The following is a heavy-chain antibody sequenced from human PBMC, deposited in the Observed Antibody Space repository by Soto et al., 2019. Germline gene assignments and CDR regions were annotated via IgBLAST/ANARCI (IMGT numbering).Heavy chain of an antibody. CDR2: IGNGDGNT. D-gene: IGHD3-16*01. V-gene: IGHV3-23*01. CDR3: ARESFDDEGGPSSDH. J-gene: IGHJ5*02. CDR1: GYSFSSYS. Sequence: PVESRRISCAASGYSFSSYSMSWVRQVPGKGLQWVATIGNGDGNTRYAASVQGRLAISRDNANNSLFLQMASLRAQDTATYYCARESFDDEGGPSSDHWGQGALVTVSS.